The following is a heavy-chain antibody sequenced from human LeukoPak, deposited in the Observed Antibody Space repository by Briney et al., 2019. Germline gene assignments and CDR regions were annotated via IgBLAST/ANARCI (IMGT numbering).Heavy chain of an antibody. J-gene: IGHJ4*02. D-gene: IGHD2-2*01. V-gene: IGHV1-2*02. Sequence: ASVKVSCKASGYTFTGYYTHWVRQDPGQRLEWMGWINPNSGGTNYAQKFQGRVTMTRDTSISTAYMELSRLRSDDTAVYYCARVLRVVPAADGFDYWGQGTLVTVSS. CDR2: INPNSGGT. CDR3: ARVLRVVPAADGFDY. CDR1: GYTFTGYY.